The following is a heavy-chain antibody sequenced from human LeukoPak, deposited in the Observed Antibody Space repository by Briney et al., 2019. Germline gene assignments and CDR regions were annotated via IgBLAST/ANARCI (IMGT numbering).Heavy chain of an antibody. CDR1: GGSFSGYY. Sequence: SETLSLTCAAYGGSFSGYYWSWIRQPPGKGLEWIGEINHSGSTNYNPSLKSRVTISVDTSKNQFSLKLSSVTAADTAVYYCARFNSGSYQHYFDYWGQGTLVTVSS. J-gene: IGHJ4*02. CDR3: ARFNSGSYQHYFDY. D-gene: IGHD1-26*01. V-gene: IGHV4-34*01. CDR2: INHSGST.